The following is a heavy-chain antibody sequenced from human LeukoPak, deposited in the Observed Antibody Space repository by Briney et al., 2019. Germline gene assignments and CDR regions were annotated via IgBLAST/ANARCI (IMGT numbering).Heavy chain of an antibody. D-gene: IGHD4-11*01. Sequence: GGSLRLSCAASGFTLSSYDMHWVRQATGKGLEWVSGIGTAGDPYHPGSVKGRFTISRENAKNSLYLQMNSLRGGDTAVYYCARSPAPSTTGTIYGMDVWGQGTTVTVSS. V-gene: IGHV3-13*05. CDR2: IGTAGDP. CDR1: GFTLSSYD. CDR3: ARSPAPSTTGTIYGMDV. J-gene: IGHJ6*02.